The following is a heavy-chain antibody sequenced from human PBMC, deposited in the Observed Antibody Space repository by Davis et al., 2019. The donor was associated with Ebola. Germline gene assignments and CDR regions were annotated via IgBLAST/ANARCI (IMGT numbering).Heavy chain of an antibody. CDR2: IYHSGST. CDR1: GGSISSSNW. Sequence: MPSETLSLTCAVSGGSISSSNWWSWVRQPPGKGLEWIGEIYHSGSTNYNPSLKSRVTISVDKSKNQFSLKLSSVTAADTAVYYCARTWIHLSYGMDVWGQGTTVTVSS. V-gene: IGHV4-4*02. D-gene: IGHD5-18*01. CDR3: ARTWIHLSYGMDV. J-gene: IGHJ6*02.